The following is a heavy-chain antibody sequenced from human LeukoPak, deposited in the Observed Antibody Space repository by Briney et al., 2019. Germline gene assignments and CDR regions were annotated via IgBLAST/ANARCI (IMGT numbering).Heavy chain of an antibody. Sequence: GGSLRLSCAASGFTFSDYAMSWVRQASGKGLEWVSAISGTGGSTWYADSVKGRVTISRDNSKNTLYLQMNSLRAEDTAVYYCAKDSYDSSGSRYDYWGQGTLVTVSS. CDR1: GFTFSDYA. CDR2: ISGTGGST. D-gene: IGHD3-22*01. V-gene: IGHV3-23*01. J-gene: IGHJ4*02. CDR3: AKDSYDSSGSRYDY.